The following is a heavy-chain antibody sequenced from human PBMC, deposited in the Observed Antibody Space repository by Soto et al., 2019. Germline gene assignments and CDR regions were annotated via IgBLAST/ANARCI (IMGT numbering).Heavy chain of an antibody. Sequence: PGGSLRLSCAASGFTFSSYGMHWVRQAPGKGLEWVAVISYDGSSKYYADSVKGRFTISRDNSKNTLYLQMNSLRAEDTAVYYCAKDDCSGGSCGYYYYYGMDVWGQGTTVTVSS. CDR1: GFTFSSYG. V-gene: IGHV3-30*18. CDR3: AKDDCSGGSCGYYYYYGMDV. CDR2: ISYDGSSK. D-gene: IGHD2-15*01. J-gene: IGHJ6*02.